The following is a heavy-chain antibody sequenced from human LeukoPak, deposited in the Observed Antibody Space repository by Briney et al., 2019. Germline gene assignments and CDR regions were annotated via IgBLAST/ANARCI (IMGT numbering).Heavy chain of an antibody. J-gene: IGHJ3*02. V-gene: IGHV3-74*01. CDR2: INSDGSST. Sequence: GGSLRLSCAASGFTFSSYWMHWVRHAPGKGLVWVSRINSDGSSTSYADSVKGRFTISRDNAKNTLYLQMNSLRAEDTAVYYCAVVVVAATAFDIWGQGTMVTVSS. CDR1: GFTFSSYW. D-gene: IGHD2-15*01. CDR3: AVVVVAATAFDI.